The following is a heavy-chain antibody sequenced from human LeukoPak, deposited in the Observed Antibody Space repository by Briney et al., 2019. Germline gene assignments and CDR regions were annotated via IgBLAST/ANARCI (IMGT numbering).Heavy chain of an antibody. J-gene: IGHJ2*01. V-gene: IGHV3-23*01. CDR3: AKALNYWYFDL. CDR2: SGGDGGST. CDR1: GFTFSSYD. Sequence: PGGSLRLSCAASGFTFSSYDMSWVRQAPGKGLEWVSASGGDGGSTYADSAKGRFTISRDNSKNTLYLQMNSLRAEDTATYYCAKALNYWYFDLWGRGNLVTVSS.